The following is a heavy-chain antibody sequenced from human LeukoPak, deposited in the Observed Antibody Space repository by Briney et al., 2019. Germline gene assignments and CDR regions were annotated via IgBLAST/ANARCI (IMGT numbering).Heavy chain of an antibody. J-gene: IGHJ4*02. CDR2: INPSAGTT. CDR1: GYTFTDYH. V-gene: IGHV1-46*01. D-gene: IGHD3-10*01. Sequence: ASVKVSCKTSGYTFTDYHMHWVRQAPGQGLEWMGVINPSAGTTSYAQNFQGRVTMTRDTSTSTVYMELRSLRSDDTAIYYCARDSPDGSGTYYNDSPDYWGQGTLVTVSS. CDR3: ARDSPDGSGTYYNDSPDY.